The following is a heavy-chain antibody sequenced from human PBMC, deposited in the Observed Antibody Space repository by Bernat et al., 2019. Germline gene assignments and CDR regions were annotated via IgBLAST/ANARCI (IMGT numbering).Heavy chain of an antibody. CDR2: ISITSGYT. CDR3: ARVHKYSSGYGMDV. CDR1: GFTFSSYS. V-gene: IGHV3-48*04. D-gene: IGHD6-19*01. J-gene: IGHJ6*02. Sequence: EVQLVESGGGLVQPGGSLRLSCAASGFTFSSYSMNWVRQAPGKGLGWISYISITSGYTKYADSVKGRFTIFRDNAQNSLYLQMNSLRAEDTAVYYCARVHKYSSGYGMDVWGQGTTVTVSS.